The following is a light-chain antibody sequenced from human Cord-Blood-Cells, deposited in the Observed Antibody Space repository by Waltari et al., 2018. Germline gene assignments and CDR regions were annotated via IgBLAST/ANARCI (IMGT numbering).Light chain of an antibody. J-gene: IGKJ2*03. CDR2: GAS. CDR3: QQYNNWPPNS. CDR1: QNVSSN. V-gene: IGKV3-15*01. Sequence: EIVMTQSPATLSVSPGETATLSCRAGQNVSSNLAWYQQKTGQARSLLIYGASTRATCIPARFSGSVSGTEFTITISSLQSEDFAVYYCQQYNNWPPNSFGQGTKLEIK.